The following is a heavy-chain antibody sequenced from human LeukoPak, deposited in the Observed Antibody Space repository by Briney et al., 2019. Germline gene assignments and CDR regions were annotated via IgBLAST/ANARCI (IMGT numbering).Heavy chain of an antibody. CDR3: AKDSNSDCSSTSCYNYFDY. CDR1: GFTFSTYG. V-gene: IGHV3-30*02. J-gene: IGHJ4*02. CDR2: IRYDGSNK. Sequence: GGSLRLSCAASGFTFSTYGMHWVRQAPGKGLECVAFIRYDGSNKYYADSLKGRFTISRDNSKNTLYLQMNRLRAEDTAVYYCAKDSNSDCSSTSCYNYFDYWGQGTLVTVSS. D-gene: IGHD2-2*01.